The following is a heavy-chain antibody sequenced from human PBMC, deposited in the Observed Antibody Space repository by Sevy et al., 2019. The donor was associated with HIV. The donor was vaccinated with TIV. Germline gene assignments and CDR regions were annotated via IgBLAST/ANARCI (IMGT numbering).Heavy chain of an antibody. CDR1: GGSFSGYY. CDR2: INHSGST. V-gene: IGHV4-34*01. CDR3: ARGREYSYGYYYYYGMDV. D-gene: IGHD5-18*01. Sequence: ETLSLTCAVYGGSFSGYYWSWIRQPPGKGLEWIGEINHSGSTNYNPSLKSRVTISVDTSKNQFSLKLSSVTAADTAVYYCARGREYSYGYYYYYGMDVWGQGTTVTVSS. J-gene: IGHJ6*02.